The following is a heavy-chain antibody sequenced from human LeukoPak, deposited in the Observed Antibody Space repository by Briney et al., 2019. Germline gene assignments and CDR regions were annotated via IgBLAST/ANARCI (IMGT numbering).Heavy chain of an antibody. CDR3: AKDGYCSTTSCYPNHFDS. Sequence: GGSLRLSCAASGFTFSHYGMHWVRQAPGKGLEWVAVISNDGNNKDYADSVKGRFTISRDNSKNTLYRQMNSLRAEDTAVYYCAKDGYCSTTSCYPNHFDSWGQGTLVTVSS. D-gene: IGHD2-2*03. V-gene: IGHV3-30*18. CDR1: GFTFSHYG. J-gene: IGHJ4*02. CDR2: ISNDGNNK.